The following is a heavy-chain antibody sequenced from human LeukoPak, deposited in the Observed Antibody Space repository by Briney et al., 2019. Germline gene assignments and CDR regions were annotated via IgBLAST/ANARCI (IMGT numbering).Heavy chain of an antibody. CDR3: ARGRYSYGNEYFQH. CDR2: IYYSGST. D-gene: IGHD5-18*01. J-gene: IGHJ1*01. Sequence: SETLSLTCTVSGGSISSGGYYWSWIRQHPGKGLEWIGYIYYSGSTYYNPSLKSRVTISVDTSKNQFSLKLSSVTAADTAVYYCARGRYSYGNEYFQHWGQGTLVTVSS. V-gene: IGHV4-31*03. CDR1: GGSISSGGYY.